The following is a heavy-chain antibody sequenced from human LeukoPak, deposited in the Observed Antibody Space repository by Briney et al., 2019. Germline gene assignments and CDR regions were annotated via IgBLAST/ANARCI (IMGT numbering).Heavy chain of an antibody. CDR3: ARVRSDGSGTI. CDR1: GGSISSGDYY. J-gene: IGHJ3*02. V-gene: IGHV4-30-4*08. CDR2: IHYSGRT. D-gene: IGHD3-10*01. Sequence: PSQTLSLTCTVSGGSISSGDYYWSWIRQPPGKGREWIGYIHYSGRTYYNPSLKSRFPISVDTSKNQFSLKLSSVTAADTAVYFSARVRSDGSGTIWGQGTMFTVSS.